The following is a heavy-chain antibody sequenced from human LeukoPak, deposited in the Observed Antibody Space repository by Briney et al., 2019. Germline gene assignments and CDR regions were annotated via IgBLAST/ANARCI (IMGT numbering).Heavy chain of an antibody. V-gene: IGHV3-7*01. CDR1: GDTFRTYW. Sequence: GGSLRLSCAASGDTFRTYWMHWVRQAPGKGLEWVANINPDGSERYYVDSVTGRFTISRDNSKNTLYLQMNSLRAEDTAVYYCANENYYDSSGYIDYWGQGTLVTVSS. J-gene: IGHJ4*02. CDR2: INPDGSER. CDR3: ANENYYDSSGYIDY. D-gene: IGHD3-22*01.